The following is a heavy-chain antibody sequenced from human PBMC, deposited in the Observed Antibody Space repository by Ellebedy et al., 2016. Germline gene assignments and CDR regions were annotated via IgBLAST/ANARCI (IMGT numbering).Heavy chain of an antibody. V-gene: IGHV3-30*04. D-gene: IGHD1-1*01. CDR2: ISFDGRNT. Sequence: GESLKISXAASGFSFSVYSLYWVRQASGKGLEWVATISFDGRNTYYADSVKGRFIISRDNSKNMLFLQMNSLRVEDTALYYCAKDRDNCWKGKGASDTWGQGTMVTVSS. CDR1: GFSFSVYS. J-gene: IGHJ3*01. CDR3: AKDRDNCWKGKGASDT.